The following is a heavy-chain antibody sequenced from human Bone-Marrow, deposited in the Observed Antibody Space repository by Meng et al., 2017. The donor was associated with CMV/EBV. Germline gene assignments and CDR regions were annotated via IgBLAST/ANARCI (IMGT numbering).Heavy chain of an antibody. D-gene: IGHD3-22*01. CDR2: ISWNSGSI. V-gene: IGHV3-9*01. CDR1: GFTFDDYA. Sequence: GGSLRLSCAASGFTFDDYAMHWVRQAPGKGLEWVSGISWNSGSIGYADSVKGRFTISRDNSKNTLFLQMNSLRAEDTAMYYCARDKSTFNYYDSSGYSLWGQGTLVTVSS. J-gene: IGHJ4*02. CDR3: ARDKSTFNYYDSSGYSL.